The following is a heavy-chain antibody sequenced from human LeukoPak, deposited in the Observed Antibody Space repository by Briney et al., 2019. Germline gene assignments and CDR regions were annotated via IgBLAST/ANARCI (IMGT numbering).Heavy chain of an antibody. CDR3: VRDTSPRIAAVYYDAFDI. J-gene: IGHJ3*02. V-gene: IGHV3-48*04. CDR1: GFTFSSYR. CDR2: ITQTGGTI. Sequence: GGSLRLSCAASGFTFSSYRMSWVRQTPGKGLEWLSYITQTGGTIYYADSMKGRFTISRDNAKNSLYLQMDSLRAEDTALYYCVRDTSPRIAAVYYDAFDIWGQGTMVTVSS. D-gene: IGHD6-13*01.